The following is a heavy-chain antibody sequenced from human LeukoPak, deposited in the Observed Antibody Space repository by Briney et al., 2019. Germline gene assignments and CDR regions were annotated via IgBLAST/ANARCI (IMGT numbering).Heavy chain of an antibody. Sequence: SVKVSCKASGYTFTSYGISWVRQAPGQGLEWMGGIIPIFGTANYAQKFQGRVTITTDESTSTAYMELSSLRSEDTAVYYCARGPIAAAGVDYFDYWGQGTLVTVSS. J-gene: IGHJ4*02. V-gene: IGHV1-69*05. CDR3: ARGPIAAAGVDYFDY. CDR2: IIPIFGTA. D-gene: IGHD6-13*01. CDR1: GYTFTSYG.